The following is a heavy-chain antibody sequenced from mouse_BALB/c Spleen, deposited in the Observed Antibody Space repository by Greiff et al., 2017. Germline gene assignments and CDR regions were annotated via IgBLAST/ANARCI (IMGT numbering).Heavy chain of an antibody. CDR1: GYTFTSYT. V-gene: IGHV1-4*01. D-gene: IGHD2-2*01. J-gene: IGHJ4*01. Sequence: QVQLQQSGAELVRPGASVKLSCKASGYTFTSYTMHWVKQRPGQGLEWIGYINPSSGYTNYNQKFKDKATLTADKSSSTAYMQLSSLTSEDSAVYYCARRGLPYYAMDYWGQGTSVTVSS. CDR3: ARRGLPYYAMDY. CDR2: INPSSGYT.